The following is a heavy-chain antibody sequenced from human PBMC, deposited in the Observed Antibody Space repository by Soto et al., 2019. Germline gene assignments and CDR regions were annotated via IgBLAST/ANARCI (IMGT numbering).Heavy chain of an antibody. J-gene: IGHJ6*02. CDR1: GGSFSGYY. CDR2: INHSGST. Sequence: QVQLQQWGAGLLKPSETLSLTCAVYGGSFSGYYWSWIRQPPGKGLEWIGEINHSGSTNYNPSLKSRVTRSVDTSKNQFSLKLSSVTAADTAVYYCARSVVVVPAAALLSYYYYGMDVWGQGTTVTVS. D-gene: IGHD2-2*01. V-gene: IGHV4-34*01. CDR3: ARSVVVVPAAALLSYYYYGMDV.